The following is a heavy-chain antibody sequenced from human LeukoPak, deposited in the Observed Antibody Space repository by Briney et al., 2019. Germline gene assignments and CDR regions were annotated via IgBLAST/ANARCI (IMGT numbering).Heavy chain of an antibody. CDR3: ARAATGPAAFYFDY. CDR1: GGSFSSSNW. D-gene: IGHD6-13*01. J-gene: IGHJ4*02. CDR2: IYYSGST. V-gene: IGHV4-4*02. Sequence: SETLSLTCAVSGGSFSSSNWWSWVRQPPGKGLEWIGYIYYSGSTNYNPSLKSRVTISVDMSKNQFSLKLSSVTAADTAVYYCARAATGPAAFYFDYWGQGTLVTVSS.